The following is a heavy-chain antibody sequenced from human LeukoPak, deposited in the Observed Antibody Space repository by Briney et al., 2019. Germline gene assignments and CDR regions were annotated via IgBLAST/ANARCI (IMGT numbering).Heavy chain of an antibody. V-gene: IGHV1-2*02. CDR3: ARVDGGYEPFDY. Sequence: GASVKVSCKASGYTFTGYYMHWVRQAPGQGLEWRGWINPNSGGTNYAQKFQGRVTMTRDTSISTAYMELSRLRSDDTAVYYCARVDGGYEPFDYWGQGTLVTVSS. D-gene: IGHD5-12*01. CDR1: GYTFTGYY. CDR2: INPNSGGT. J-gene: IGHJ4*02.